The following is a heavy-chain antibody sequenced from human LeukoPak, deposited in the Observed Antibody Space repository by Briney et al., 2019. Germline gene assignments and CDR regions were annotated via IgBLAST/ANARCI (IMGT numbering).Heavy chain of an antibody. CDR3: AKLRSGSFDI. Sequence: GGSLRLSCAASGFTFGDYAMHWVRQAPGKGLDWVSGISLNSGSIVYADSVKGRFTISRDNAKNSLYLQMNSLRAEDMALYYCAKLRSGSFDIWGQGTMVTVSS. CDR2: ISLNSGSI. V-gene: IGHV3-9*03. J-gene: IGHJ3*02. CDR1: GFTFGDYA.